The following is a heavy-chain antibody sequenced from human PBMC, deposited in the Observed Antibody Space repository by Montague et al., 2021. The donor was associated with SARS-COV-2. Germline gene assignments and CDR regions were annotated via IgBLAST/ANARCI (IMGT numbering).Heavy chain of an antibody. CDR2: ISYDGNIK. CDR3: ARGPHYCSGGDCF. D-gene: IGHD2-15*01. CDR1: GFSFSSSV. V-gene: IGHV3-30*04. J-gene: IGHJ4*02. Sequence: SLRLSCAASGFSFSSSVMHWVRQAPGKGLEWVAVISYDGNIKNYIDSXXGRFTISRDNSKNTLYLQMNSLRPDDTAVYYCARGPHYCSGGDCFWGQGALVTVSS.